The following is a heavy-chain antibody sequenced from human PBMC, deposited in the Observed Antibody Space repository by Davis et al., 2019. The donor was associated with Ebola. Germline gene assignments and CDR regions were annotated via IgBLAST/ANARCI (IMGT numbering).Heavy chain of an antibody. Sequence: GESLKISCAASGFTFSSYAMHWVRQAPGKGLEYVSAISSNGGSTYYANSVKGRFTISRDNSKNTLYLQMGSLRAEDMAVYYCARGNSGYSYGHGMDVWGQGTTVTVSS. V-gene: IGHV3-64*01. CDR1: GFTFSSYA. CDR3: ARGNSGYSYGHGMDV. D-gene: IGHD5-18*01. J-gene: IGHJ6*02. CDR2: ISSNGGST.